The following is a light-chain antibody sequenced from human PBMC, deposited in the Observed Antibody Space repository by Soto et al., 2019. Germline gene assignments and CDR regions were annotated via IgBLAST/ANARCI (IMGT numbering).Light chain of an antibody. Sequence: QSVLTQPPSASGSPGQSVAISCTGTSSDVGGYNYVSWYQQHPGKAPKLMIYEVNKRPSGVPDRFSGSKSGNTASLTVSGLQAADEADYYCSSYADSSNVFGNGTKLTV. CDR2: EVN. CDR3: SSYADSSNV. J-gene: IGLJ1*01. V-gene: IGLV2-8*01. CDR1: SSDVGGYNY.